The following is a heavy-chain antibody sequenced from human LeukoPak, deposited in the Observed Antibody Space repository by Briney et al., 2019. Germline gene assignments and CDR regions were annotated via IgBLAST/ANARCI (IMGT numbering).Heavy chain of an antibody. J-gene: IGHJ3*02. CDR2: ISYDGSNK. CDR1: GFTFSSYA. D-gene: IGHD3-10*01. V-gene: IGHV3-30-3*01. CDR3: AREGPGGSGILTDAFDI. Sequence: GGSLRLSCAASGFTFSSYAMHWVRQAPGKGLEWVAVISYDGSNKYYADSVKGRFTISRDNSKNTLYLQMNSLRAEDTAVYYCAREGPGGSGILTDAFDIWGQGTMVTVSS.